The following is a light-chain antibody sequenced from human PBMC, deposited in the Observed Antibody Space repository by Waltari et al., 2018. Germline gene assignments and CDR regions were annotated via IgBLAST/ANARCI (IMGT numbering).Light chain of an antibody. CDR1: KLGDKY. J-gene: IGLJ1*01. CDR3: QTWDSSSYV. CDR2: EDT. V-gene: IGLV3-1*01. Sequence: SYELTQPPSVSVSPGQAVSIPCSGTKLGDKYVNWYQQKAGQSPVLVIYEDTKRPSGIPGRLSASNSGNTATLTISETQAMDEADYYCQTWDSSSYVFGTGTTVTVL.